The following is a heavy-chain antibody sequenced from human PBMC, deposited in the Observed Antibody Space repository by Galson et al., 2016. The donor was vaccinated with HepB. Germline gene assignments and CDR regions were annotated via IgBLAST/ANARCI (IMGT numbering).Heavy chain of an antibody. D-gene: IGHD3-3*01. CDR1: GFIFSNYA. Sequence: SLRLSCAVSGFIFSNYAMSWGRQAPGNGLEGFSAIRGSGADTHYTDSAKGRFTISRDNSKNTLYLQMSSLRAEDTAIYYCVKDRAGFFGVIGYFDFWGQGTLVTVSS. CDR3: VKDRAGFFGVIGYFDF. V-gene: IGHV3-23*01. CDR2: IRGSGADT. J-gene: IGHJ4*02.